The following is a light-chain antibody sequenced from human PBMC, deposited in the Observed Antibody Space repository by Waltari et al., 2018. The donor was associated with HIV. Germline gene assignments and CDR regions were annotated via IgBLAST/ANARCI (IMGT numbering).Light chain of an antibody. CDR3: QQYSNWLLT. V-gene: IGKV3-15*01. Sequence: EIMMTQSPATLSVSPGERVTLSCRASQRVNNNLAWYQQKPGQAPRLLIYDAASRATGIPARFRGSGSGTEFTLTISSLQSEDFAVYFCQQYSNWLLTFGPGTKVDI. CDR2: DAA. J-gene: IGKJ3*01. CDR1: QRVNNN.